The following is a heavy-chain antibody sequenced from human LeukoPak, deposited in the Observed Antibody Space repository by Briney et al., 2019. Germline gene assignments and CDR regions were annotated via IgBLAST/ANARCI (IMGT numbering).Heavy chain of an antibody. D-gene: IGHD6-13*01. J-gene: IGHJ6*03. CDR3: AGPRGSSNYYYCYDMDV. CDR1: GFTFSSYE. CDR2: ISSSGTTI. V-gene: IGHV3-48*03. Sequence: PGGSLRLSCAASGFTFSSYEMNWVRPAPGKGLVWVSYISSSGTTIYYADSVKGRFTISRSNAKNSLYLQMNSLRAEDTAVYYCAGPRGSSNYYYCYDMDVWGKGTTVTVSS.